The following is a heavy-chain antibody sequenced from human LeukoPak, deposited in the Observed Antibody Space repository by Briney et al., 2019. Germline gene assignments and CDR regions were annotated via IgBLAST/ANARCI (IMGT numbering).Heavy chain of an antibody. CDR1: GFTFSNYG. CDR2: ISYDESDK. D-gene: IGHD2-15*01. Sequence: GGSLRLSCAASGFTFSNYGMHWVRQAPGKGLEWVAVISYDESDKYYADSVKGQFTISRDNSKNTLYLQMNSLRPEDTAVYYCAKGVVAATNAAYYGMDVWGQGTTVTVSS. V-gene: IGHV3-30*18. J-gene: IGHJ6*02. CDR3: AKGVVAATNAAYYGMDV.